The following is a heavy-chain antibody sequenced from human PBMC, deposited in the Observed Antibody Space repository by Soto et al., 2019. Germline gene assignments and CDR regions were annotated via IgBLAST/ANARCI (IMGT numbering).Heavy chain of an antibody. CDR1: GFTFSYG. J-gene: IGHJ4*02. V-gene: IGHV3-30*18. CDR2: ISYDSSNK. CDR3: AKLVIGYCSGNTCDDY. D-gene: IGHD2-15*01. Sequence: VQLLESGGGLIQPGGSLRLSCAASGFTFSYGIHWLRQAPGKGLEWVAYISYDSSNKFYGDSVKGRFTISRDNSKNTQFLQMNSLLAEDTAVYYCAKLVIGYCSGNTCDDYWGQGTLVVVSS.